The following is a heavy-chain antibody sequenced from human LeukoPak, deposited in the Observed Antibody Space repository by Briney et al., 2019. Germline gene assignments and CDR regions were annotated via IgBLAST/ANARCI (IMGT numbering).Heavy chain of an antibody. D-gene: IGHD3-10*01. V-gene: IGHV4-34*01. Sequence: PSETLSLTCAVYGGSFSGYYWSWIRQPPGKGLEWIGEINHSGSTNYNPSLKSRVTISVDTSKNQFSLKLSSVTAADTAVYYCARSGRITMVRGVMSYWGQGTLVTVSS. J-gene: IGHJ4*02. CDR1: GGSFSGYY. CDR2: INHSGST. CDR3: ARSGRITMVRGVMSY.